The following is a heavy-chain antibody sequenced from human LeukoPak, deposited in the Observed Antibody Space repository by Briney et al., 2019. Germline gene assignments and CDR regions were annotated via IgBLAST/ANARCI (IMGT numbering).Heavy chain of an antibody. J-gene: IGHJ4*02. CDR1: GFTFSDYY. CDR2: ISNSGSAI. D-gene: IGHD3-10*01. CDR3: ARKRTRGLDY. V-gene: IGHV3-11*04. Sequence: NTGGSLRLSCAASGFTFSDYYMSRIRQAPGKGLEWVSYISNSGSAIYYADSVKGRFAISRDNAKNSLYLQMNSLRAEDTAVYYCARKRTRGLDYWGQGTLVTVSS.